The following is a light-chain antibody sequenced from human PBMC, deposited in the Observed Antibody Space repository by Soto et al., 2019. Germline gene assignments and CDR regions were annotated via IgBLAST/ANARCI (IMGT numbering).Light chain of an antibody. V-gene: IGKV3-20*01. Sequence: IELTQPPGTLSLSPGERATLSCRASQSVSSSYLAWYQQKPGQAPRLLIYGASSRATGIPDRFSGSGSGTDFTLTISRLEPEDFAVYYCQQYGSSPQTFGQGTKV. CDR1: QSVSSSY. J-gene: IGKJ1*01. CDR2: GAS. CDR3: QQYGSSPQT.